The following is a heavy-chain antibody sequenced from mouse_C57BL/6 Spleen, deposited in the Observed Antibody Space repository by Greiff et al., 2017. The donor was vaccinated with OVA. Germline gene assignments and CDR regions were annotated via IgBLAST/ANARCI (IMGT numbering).Heavy chain of an antibody. V-gene: IGHV5-17*01. CDR1: GFTFSDYG. CDR3: ARRTWERGYFDY. D-gene: IGHD4-1*01. CDR2: ISSGSSTI. J-gene: IGHJ2*01. Sequence: EVNVVESGGGLVKPGGSLKLSCAASGFTFSDYGMHWVRQAPEKGLEWVAYISSGSSTIYYADTVKGRFTISRDNAKNTLFLQMTSLRSEDTAMYYCARRTWERGYFDYWGQGTTRTVSS.